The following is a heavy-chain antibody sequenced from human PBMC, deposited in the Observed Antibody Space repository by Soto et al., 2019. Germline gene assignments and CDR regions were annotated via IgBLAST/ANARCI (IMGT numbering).Heavy chain of an antibody. V-gene: IGHV4-59*01. Sequence: XETLTLSCTVSGDSISGYDWCWIRQSPGKRLEWIGYIYESGSTNFNPSLKSRVTMSIDTSKSQFSLKLSSVTIADTAVYYCARCGRSGYNYIYGMDVWGQGNTVTV. CDR1: GDSISGYD. CDR2: IYESGST. J-gene: IGHJ6*01. CDR3: ARCGRSGYNYIYGMDV. D-gene: IGHD3-3*01.